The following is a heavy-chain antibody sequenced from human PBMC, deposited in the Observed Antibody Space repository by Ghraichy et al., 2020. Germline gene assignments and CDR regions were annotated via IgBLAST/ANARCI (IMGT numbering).Heavy chain of an antibody. V-gene: IGHV4-61*01. J-gene: IGHJ4*02. CDR2: IYYGGTT. CDR3: TRGWLGPATPKNDY. CDR1: GASVSSDSFH. Sequence: SETLSLTCSVSGASVSSDSFHGSWIRQPPGKGLEWIGYIYYGGTTDYNTTLKSRVTISVDTSKNQFSLSLTSVTAADTAFYYCTRGWLGPATPKNDYWGQGTLVTVSS. D-gene: IGHD1-26*01.